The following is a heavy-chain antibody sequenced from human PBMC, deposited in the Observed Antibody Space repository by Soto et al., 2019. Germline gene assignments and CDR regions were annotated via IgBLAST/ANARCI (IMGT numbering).Heavy chain of an antibody. D-gene: IGHD3-22*01. CDR1: GGSISSGGYY. Sequence: SETLSLTCTVSGGSISSGGYYWSWIRQHPGKGLEWIGYIYYSGSTYYNPSLKSRVTISVDTSKNQFSLKLSSVTAADTAVYYCARVEGDDSSGYRDAFDIWGQGTMVTVSS. CDR3: ARVEGDDSSGYRDAFDI. CDR2: IYYSGST. V-gene: IGHV4-31*03. J-gene: IGHJ3*02.